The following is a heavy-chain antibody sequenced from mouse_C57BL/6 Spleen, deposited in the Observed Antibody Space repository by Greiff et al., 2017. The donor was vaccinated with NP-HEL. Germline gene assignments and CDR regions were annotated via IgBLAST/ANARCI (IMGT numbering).Heavy chain of an antibody. V-gene: IGHV5-6*01. D-gene: IGHD1-1*01. Sequence: EVQVVESGGDLVKPGGSLKLSCAASGFTFSSYGMSWVRQTPDKRLEWVATISSGGSYTYYPDSVKGRFTISRDNAKNTLYLQMSSLKSEDTAMYYCARQETVVAYYYAMDYWGQGTSVTVSS. CDR1: GFTFSSYG. CDR3: ARQETVVAYYYAMDY. J-gene: IGHJ4*01. CDR2: ISSGGSYT.